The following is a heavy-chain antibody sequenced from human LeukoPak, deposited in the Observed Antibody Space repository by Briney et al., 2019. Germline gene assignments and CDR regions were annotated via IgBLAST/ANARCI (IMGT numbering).Heavy chain of an antibody. CDR1: GFTFSRHG. CDR3: ARGAAAGTWDY. D-gene: IGHD6-13*01. CDR2: ISSSSSYI. Sequence: GGSLRLSCVASGFTFSRHGLNWVRQAPGKGLEWVSSISSSSSYIYHADSLKGRFTISRDNAKNSLYLQMNSLRAEDTAVYYCARGAAAGTWDYWGQGTLVTVSS. V-gene: IGHV3-21*01. J-gene: IGHJ4*02.